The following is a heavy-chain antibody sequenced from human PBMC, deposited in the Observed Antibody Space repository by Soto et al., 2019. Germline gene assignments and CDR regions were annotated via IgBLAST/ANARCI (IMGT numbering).Heavy chain of an antibody. CDR3: ARQWGSYTYLDY. CDR1: GYSFTSYW. CDR2: IDPSDSYT. D-gene: IGHD1-26*01. V-gene: IGHV5-10-1*01. J-gene: IGHJ4*02. Sequence: GESLKISCKGSGYSFTSYWISWVRQMPGKGLEWMGRIDPSDSYTNYSPSFQGHVTISADKSINTAYLQWSSLKASDTAMYYCARQWGSYTYLDYWGQGTLVTVSS.